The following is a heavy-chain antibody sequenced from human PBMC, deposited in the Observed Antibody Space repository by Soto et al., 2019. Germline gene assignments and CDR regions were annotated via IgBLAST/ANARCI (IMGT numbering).Heavy chain of an antibody. D-gene: IGHD4-4*01. J-gene: IGHJ5*02. CDR3: ARDPRNLGLNP. V-gene: IGHV3-74*01. CDR1: GFTFSGYW. CDR2: IDGDGTST. Sequence: EGQLVESGGGSVQPGGSLRLSCAASGFTFSGYWMYWVRQSPGKGLVWVSRIDGDGTSTGYADSVKGRFTISRDNAKNTLYLQMKSLRAEDTAVYYCARDPRNLGLNPWGLGTLVTVSS.